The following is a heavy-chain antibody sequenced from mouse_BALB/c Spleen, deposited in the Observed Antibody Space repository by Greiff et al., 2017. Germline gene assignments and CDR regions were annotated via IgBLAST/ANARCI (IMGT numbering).Heavy chain of an antibody. Sequence: QVQLQQSGAELVRPGASVTLSCKASGYTFTDYEMHWVKQTPVHGLEWIGAIDPETGGTAYNQKFKGKATLTADKSSSAAYMELRSLTSEDSAVYYCTRGGTTHWYFDVWGAGTTVTVSA. J-gene: IGHJ1*01. V-gene: IGHV1-15*01. D-gene: IGHD1-1*01. CDR1: GYTFTDYE. CDR3: TRGGTTHWYFDV. CDR2: IDPETGGT.